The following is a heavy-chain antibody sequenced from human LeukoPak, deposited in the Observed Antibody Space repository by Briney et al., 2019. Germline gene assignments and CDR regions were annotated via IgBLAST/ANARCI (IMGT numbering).Heavy chain of an antibody. Sequence: GGSLRLSCAASGFTVSSNYMSWVRQAPGKGLEWVSVIYSGGSTYYADSVKGRFTISRDNSKNTLYLQMNSLRAEDTAVYYCARERGRGYSYGYSGMDVWGQGTTVTVS. CDR1: GFTVSSNY. CDR3: ARERGRGYSYGYSGMDV. J-gene: IGHJ6*02. V-gene: IGHV3-66*01. D-gene: IGHD5-18*01. CDR2: IYSGGST.